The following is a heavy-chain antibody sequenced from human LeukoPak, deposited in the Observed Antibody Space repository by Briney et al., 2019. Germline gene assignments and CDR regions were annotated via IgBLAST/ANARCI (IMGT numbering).Heavy chain of an antibody. CDR3: ARQLMVYAIDY. Sequence: SETLSLTCTVSGGSISSSSYYWGWIRQPPGKGLEWIGSIYYSGSTYYNPSLKSRVTISVDTSKNQFSLKLSSVTAADTAVYYCARQLMVYAIDYWGQGTLVTVSS. D-gene: IGHD2-8*01. V-gene: IGHV4-39*01. CDR1: GGSISSSSYY. CDR2: IYYSGST. J-gene: IGHJ4*02.